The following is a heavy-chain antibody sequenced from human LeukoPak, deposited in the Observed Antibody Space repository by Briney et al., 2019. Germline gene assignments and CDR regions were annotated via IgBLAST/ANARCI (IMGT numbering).Heavy chain of an antibody. Sequence: SETLSLTCTVSGGSISSYYWSWIRQPPGKGLEWIGEINHSGSTNYNPSLKSRVTISVDTSKNQFSLKLSSVTAADTAVYYCARIPRMTTVTTGGPNWGQGTLVTVSS. CDR1: GGSISSYY. CDR2: INHSGST. V-gene: IGHV4-34*01. D-gene: IGHD4-17*01. J-gene: IGHJ4*02. CDR3: ARIPRMTTVTTGGPN.